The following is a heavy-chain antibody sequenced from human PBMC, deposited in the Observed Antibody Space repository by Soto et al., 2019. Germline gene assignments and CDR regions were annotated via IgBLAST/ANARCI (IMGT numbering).Heavy chain of an antibody. V-gene: IGHV4-31*03. J-gene: IGHJ5*02. Sequence: PSETLSLTCTVSGGSISSGGYYWSWLRQHPGKGLEWIGYIYYSGSTYYNPSLKSRVTISVDTSKNQFSLKLSSVTAADTAVYYCARNRYCSGGSCSSPGNWFDPWGQGTLVTVSS. CDR2: IYYSGST. D-gene: IGHD2-15*01. CDR1: GGSISSGGYY. CDR3: ARNRYCSGGSCSSPGNWFDP.